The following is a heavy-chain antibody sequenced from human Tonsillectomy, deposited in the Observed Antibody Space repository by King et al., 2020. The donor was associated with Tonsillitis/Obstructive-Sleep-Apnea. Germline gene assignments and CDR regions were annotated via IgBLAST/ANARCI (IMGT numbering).Heavy chain of an antibody. CDR3: TTDNGXSACDK. V-gene: IGHV3-15*01. J-gene: IGHJ4*02. CDR1: GFTLTNAW. D-gene: IGHD4-17*01. CDR2: SKGKIDGGTT. Sequence: EVQLVQSGGGLVKPGGSLRLSCAVSGFTLTNAWMNWVRQAPGKGLEWVGRSKGKIDGGTTDYAAPLKGRFTISRDDSKNTLYLQMSGLKTEETAIYYCTTDNGXSACDKWGQGTLVTVSS.